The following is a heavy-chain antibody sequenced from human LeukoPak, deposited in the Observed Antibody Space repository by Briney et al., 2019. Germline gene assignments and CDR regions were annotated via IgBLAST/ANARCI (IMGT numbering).Heavy chain of an antibody. Sequence: GGSLRLSCAASGFTFSSYAMHWVRQAPGKGLEWVAVISYDGSNKYYADSVKGRFTISRDNSKNTLYLQMNSLRAEDTAVYYCARDTSWYQLLPENYSDYWGQGTLVTVSS. CDR3: ARDTSWYQLLPENYSDY. V-gene: IGHV3-30-3*01. D-gene: IGHD2-2*01. J-gene: IGHJ4*02. CDR2: ISYDGSNK. CDR1: GFTFSSYA.